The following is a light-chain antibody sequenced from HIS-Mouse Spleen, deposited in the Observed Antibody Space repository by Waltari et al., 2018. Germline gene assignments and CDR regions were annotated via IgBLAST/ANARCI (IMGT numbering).Light chain of an antibody. V-gene: IGLV2-11*01. CDR2: DVS. J-gene: IGLJ2*01. CDR1: SSDVGCYHY. Sequence: QSALTQPRSVSGSPGQSVTISCTGTSSDVGCYHYGSWYQQPPGKAPNLLIYDVSKRPSGVPDRFSGSKSGNTASLTISGLQAEDEADYYCCSYAGSYTFEVVFGGGTKLTVL. CDR3: CSYAGSYTFEVV.